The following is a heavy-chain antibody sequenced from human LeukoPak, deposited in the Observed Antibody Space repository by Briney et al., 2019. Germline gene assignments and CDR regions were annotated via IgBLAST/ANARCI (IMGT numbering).Heavy chain of an antibody. V-gene: IGHV4-39*01. CDR1: SGSISTSNYY. CDR2: IYYSGST. CDR3: ASVRRGFGDLSKYYSYYYMDV. J-gene: IGHJ6*03. Sequence: SETLSLTCTVSSGSISTSNYYWGWVRQPPGKGLEWIGSIYYSGSTYYNPSLKSRVTISVDTSKNQFSLKLSSVTAADTAVYYCASVRRGFGDLSKYYSYYYMDVWGKGTTVTISS. D-gene: IGHD3-10*01.